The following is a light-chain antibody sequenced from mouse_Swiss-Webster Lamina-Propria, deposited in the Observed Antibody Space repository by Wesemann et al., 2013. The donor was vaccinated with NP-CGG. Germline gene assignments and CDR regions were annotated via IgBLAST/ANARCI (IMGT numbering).Light chain of an antibody. Sequence: DILLTQSPAILSVSPGERVSFSCRASQSIGTSIHWYQQRTNGSPRLLIKYASESISGIPSRFSGSGSGTDFTLSINSVESEDIADYYCQQSNSWPTYTFGGGDQAGNKT. CDR3: QQSNSWPTYT. CDR1: QSIGTS. J-gene: IGKJ2*01. CDR2: YAS. V-gene: IGKV5-48*01.